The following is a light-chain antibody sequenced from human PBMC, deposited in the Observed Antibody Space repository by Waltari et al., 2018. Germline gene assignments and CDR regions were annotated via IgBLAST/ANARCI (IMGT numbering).Light chain of an antibody. CDR2: QTS. V-gene: IGKV1-5*03. CDR3: QNYQM. J-gene: IGKJ1*01. Sequence: DTQITHTRSILHASVRDSVTISCRNTHSITTWLAWYQQKPGKAPKILISQTSNLEPGVPSRFSGSGTGTEFNLTISSLQPDDFATYYCQNYQMFGQGTRVE. CDR1: HSITTW.